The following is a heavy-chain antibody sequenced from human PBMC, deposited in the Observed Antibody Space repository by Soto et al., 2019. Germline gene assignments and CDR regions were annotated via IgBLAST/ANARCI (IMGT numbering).Heavy chain of an antibody. CDR3: ARAVCDGGSCCTLVGLRYGMDV. CDR2: ISYDGNNK. J-gene: IGHJ6*02. V-gene: IGHV3-30-3*01. CDR1: GFTFSSYA. D-gene: IGHD2-15*01. Sequence: QVQLVESGGDVVQPGRSLRLSCAASGFTFSSYAMYWVRQAPGKGLEWVAVISYDGNNKYYVDSVKGRFTISRENSENTLYLKMNSVRAEDTAVYYCARAVCDGGSCCTLVGLRYGMDVWGQGPTVTVSS.